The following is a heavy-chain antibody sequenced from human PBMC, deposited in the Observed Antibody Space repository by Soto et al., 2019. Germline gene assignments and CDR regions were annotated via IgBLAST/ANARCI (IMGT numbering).Heavy chain of an antibody. CDR1: GGSLRNSV. CDR2: VIPILGTA. CDR3: GRLGHPGH. Sequence: QVQLVQSGAEVKKPGSSVKVSCTASGGSLRNSVISWVRQAPAQRLEWMGGVIPILGTANYAQKFQGRVTKTADEDTSTAYMDLSSLGPDDTDVYYCGRLGHPGHWGPGTLVIVSS. J-gene: IGHJ4*02. V-gene: IGHV1-69*01.